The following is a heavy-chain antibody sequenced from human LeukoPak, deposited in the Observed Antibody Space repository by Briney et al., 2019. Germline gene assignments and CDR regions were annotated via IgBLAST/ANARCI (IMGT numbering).Heavy chain of an antibody. J-gene: IGHJ4*02. CDR2: FYYGGRT. Sequence: SETLSLTCTVSGGSIGVSSDYYWGWIRQPPGKGLGWIGSFYYGGRTYYNPSLKGRVTISVDTSNNQFSLKLSSGTAADTAVYYCARLPPTMVHIDFWGQGTLVTVSS. CDR1: GGSIGVSSDYY. D-gene: IGHD4/OR15-4a*01. CDR3: ARLPPTMVHIDF. V-gene: IGHV4-39*01.